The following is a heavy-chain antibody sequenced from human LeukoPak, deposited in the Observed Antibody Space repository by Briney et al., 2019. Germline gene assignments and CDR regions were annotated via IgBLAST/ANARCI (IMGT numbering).Heavy chain of an antibody. V-gene: IGHV3-48*04. Sequence: GGSLRLSCAASGFTFSSYSMNWVRQAPGKGLEWVSYISSSSSTIYYADSVKGRLTISRDNAKNSLYLQMNSLRAEDTAVYYCARKYYYGSGSYGVNWFDPWGQGTLVTVSS. J-gene: IGHJ5*02. CDR1: GFTFSSYS. CDR2: ISSSSSTI. D-gene: IGHD3-10*01. CDR3: ARKYYYGSGSYGVNWFDP.